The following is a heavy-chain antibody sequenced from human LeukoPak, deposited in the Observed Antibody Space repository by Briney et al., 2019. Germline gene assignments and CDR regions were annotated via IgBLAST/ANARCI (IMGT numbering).Heavy chain of an antibody. CDR1: GGSISSHY. V-gene: IGHV4-59*08. Sequence: SETLSLTCTVSGGSISSHYWTWIRQPPGKGLEWIGYIYYSGSTNYNPSLKSRVTISVDTSKNQFSLKLSSVTAADTAVYYCARRASENWFDPWGQGTLVTVSS. CDR3: ARRASENWFDP. D-gene: IGHD6-6*01. CDR2: IYYSGST. J-gene: IGHJ5*02.